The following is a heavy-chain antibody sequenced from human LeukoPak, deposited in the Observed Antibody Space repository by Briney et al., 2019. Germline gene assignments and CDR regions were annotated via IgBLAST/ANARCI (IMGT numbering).Heavy chain of an antibody. D-gene: IGHD5-18*01. CDR3: ASRRIGYSSRGFDY. CDR1: GGSISSYY. Sequence: SETLSLTCTVSGGSISSYYWSWIRQPPGKGLEWIGYIYYSGSTNYNPSLKSRVTISVDTSKNQFSLKLSSVTAADTAMYYCASRRIGYSSRGFDYWGQGTLVTVSS. CDR2: IYYSGST. J-gene: IGHJ4*02. V-gene: IGHV4-59*01.